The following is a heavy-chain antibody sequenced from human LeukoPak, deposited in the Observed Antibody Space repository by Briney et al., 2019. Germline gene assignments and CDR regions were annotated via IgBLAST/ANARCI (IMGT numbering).Heavy chain of an antibody. Sequence: GGSLRLSCEASGFTFSSYGMHWVRQAPGKGLEWVAFIRYDGSNKYYPDSVKGRFTISRDNSKNTLYLQMNSLRAEDTAVYYCAKDGGPYYDFWSGYPPYYFDYWGQGTLVAVSS. V-gene: IGHV3-30*02. CDR1: GFTFSSYG. D-gene: IGHD3-3*01. CDR3: AKDGGPYYDFWSGYPPYYFDY. CDR2: IRYDGSNK. J-gene: IGHJ4*02.